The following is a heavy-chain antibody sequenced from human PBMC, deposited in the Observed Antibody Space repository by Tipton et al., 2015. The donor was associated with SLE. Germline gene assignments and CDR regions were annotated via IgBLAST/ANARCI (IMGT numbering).Heavy chain of an antibody. CDR1: GGSFSGYR. CDR2: INHSGST. D-gene: IGHD3-10*01. Sequence: TLSLTCGVYGGSFSGYRWSWIRQPPGKGLEWIGEINHSGSTNYNPSLKSRVTISVDTSKNQFSLKLSSVTAADTAVYYCAREYYYGSGLGYWGQGTLVTVSS. V-gene: IGHV4-34*01. J-gene: IGHJ4*02. CDR3: AREYYYGSGLGY.